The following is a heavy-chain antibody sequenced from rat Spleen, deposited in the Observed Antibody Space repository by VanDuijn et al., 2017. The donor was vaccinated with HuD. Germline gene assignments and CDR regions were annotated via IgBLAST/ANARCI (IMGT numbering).Heavy chain of an antibody. CDR1: GFTFSDYY. D-gene: IGHD1-11*01. CDR2: FSYDGSST. Sequence: EVQLVESDGGLVQPGRSLKLSCAASGFTFSDYYMAWVRQAPTKGLEWVATFSYDGSSTYYRDSVKGRFTISRDIAKSILFLEMDSLRSEDTATYYCARPTEGIAWFVYWGQGTLVTVSS. V-gene: IGHV5-7*01. CDR3: ARPTEGIAWFVY. J-gene: IGHJ3*01.